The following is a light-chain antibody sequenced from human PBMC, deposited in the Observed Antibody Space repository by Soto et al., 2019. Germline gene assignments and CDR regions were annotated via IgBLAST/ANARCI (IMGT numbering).Light chain of an antibody. Sequence: QAVVTQPASVSGSPGQSITISCTGSNNDIGYYNYVSWYQQHPNRAPKVIIFEVNSRPSGFSDRFFGSKFGNTASLTISDLRPEDEADYYCASYTGGSTRVVLGGGTKLTVL. J-gene: IGLJ3*02. CDR3: ASYTGGSTRVV. V-gene: IGLV2-14*01. CDR1: NNDIGYYNY. CDR2: EVN.